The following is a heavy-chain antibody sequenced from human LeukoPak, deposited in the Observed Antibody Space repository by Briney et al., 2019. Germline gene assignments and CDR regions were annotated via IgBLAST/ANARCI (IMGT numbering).Heavy chain of an antibody. V-gene: IGHV4-59*01. J-gene: IGHJ6*03. CDR3: AREYSSGWYYIDV. CDR2: IFYSGST. CDR1: GDSISNLY. Sequence: PSETLSLTCTVSGDSISNLYWTWIRQTPGKGLEWIGYIFYSGSTNYNPSLNSRVTISIDTSKNQLSLKLTSVTAADTAVYYCAREYSSGWYYIDVWGKGTTVIVSS. D-gene: IGHD6-19*01.